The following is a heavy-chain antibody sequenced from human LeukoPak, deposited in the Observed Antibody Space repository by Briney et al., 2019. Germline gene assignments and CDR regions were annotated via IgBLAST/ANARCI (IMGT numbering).Heavy chain of an antibody. V-gene: IGHV1-18*01. CDR3: ATDIAAGGSFDF. J-gene: IGHJ4*02. Sequence: ASVKVSCKASGYTFTSYGIGWVRQAPGQGLEWMGWISAYNGNTNYAQKLQGRVTMTTDTSTSTAYMELRSLRSDDTAVYYCATDIAAGGSFDFWGQGTLVTVSS. CDR2: ISAYNGNT. D-gene: IGHD6-25*01. CDR1: GYTFTSYG.